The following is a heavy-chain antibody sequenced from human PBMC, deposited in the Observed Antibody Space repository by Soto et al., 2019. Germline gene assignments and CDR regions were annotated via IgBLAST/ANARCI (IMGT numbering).Heavy chain of an antibody. CDR2: IIPIFGTA. Sequence: QVQLVQSGAEVKKPGSSVKVSCKASGGTFSSYAISWVRQAPGQGLEWMGGIIPIFGTANYAQKFQGRVTITADDSTSIAYMELRSLRSEDTAVYYCARASRLLWFGELPPFDYWGQGTLVTVSS. CDR1: GGTFSSYA. CDR3: ARASRLLWFGELPPFDY. V-gene: IGHV1-69*12. D-gene: IGHD3-10*01. J-gene: IGHJ4*02.